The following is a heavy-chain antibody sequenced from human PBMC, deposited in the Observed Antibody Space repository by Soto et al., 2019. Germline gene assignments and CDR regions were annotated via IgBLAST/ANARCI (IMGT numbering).Heavy chain of an antibody. CDR2: IRVSVSDK. J-gene: IGHJ4*02. V-gene: IGHV3-23*01. CDR1: EFTFSNYV. D-gene: IGHD6-19*01. CDR3: AKTDNFDSDRSGWANRFDY. Sequence: EVQLFESGGGLVQPGGSLRLSCAASEFTFSNYVMTWLRQAPGKGLEWVSSIRVSVSDKFYADSVMGRFTVSRDNSKNMLFLQMNSLRAEDTAVYYCAKTDNFDSDRSGWANRFDYWGQGTLVTVSS.